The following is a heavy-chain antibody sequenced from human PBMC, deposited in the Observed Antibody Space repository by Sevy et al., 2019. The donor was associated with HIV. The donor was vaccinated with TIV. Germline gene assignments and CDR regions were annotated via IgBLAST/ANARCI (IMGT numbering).Heavy chain of an antibody. CDR2: IKRDGSEK. Sequence: GGSLRLSCAASGFTFSNYWMTWVRQAPGKGLEWVANIKRDGSEKYYVDSVKGRFTISRDNAKNSQYLQMNSLRAEDTALYYCARDCNSASCLWGLDVWGQGTTVTVSS. J-gene: IGHJ6*02. CDR3: ARDCNSASCLWGLDV. CDR1: GFTFSNYW. V-gene: IGHV3-7*03. D-gene: IGHD2-2*01.